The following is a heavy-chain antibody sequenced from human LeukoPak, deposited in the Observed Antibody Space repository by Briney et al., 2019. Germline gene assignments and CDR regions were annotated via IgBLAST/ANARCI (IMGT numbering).Heavy chain of an antibody. CDR2: ISHDGSKT. Sequence: PGGSLRLSCGVSGFTFSRSGMHWVRQAPGKGLEWVAFISHDGSKTYSVDSVKGRFTISRDNSKNSLYLQMNSLRAEDTAVYYCARNLPAADYWGQGTLVTVSS. V-gene: IGHV3-33*05. CDR1: GFTFSRSG. J-gene: IGHJ4*02. CDR3: ARNLPAADY. D-gene: IGHD2-2*01.